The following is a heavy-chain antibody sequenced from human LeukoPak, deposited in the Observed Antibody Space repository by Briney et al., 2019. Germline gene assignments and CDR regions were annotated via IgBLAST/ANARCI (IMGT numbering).Heavy chain of an antibody. D-gene: IGHD6-6*01. V-gene: IGHV3-30*18. J-gene: IGHJ4*02. CDR3: AKDDSSSAGTLPLY. CDR1: GLTFSSYG. CDR2: ISYDGSNK. Sequence: GGSLRLSCAASGLTFSSYGMHWVRQAPGKGLEWVAVISYDGSNKYYADSVKGRFTISRDNSKNTLYLQMNSLRAEDTAVYYCAKDDSSSAGTLPLYWGQGTLVTVSS.